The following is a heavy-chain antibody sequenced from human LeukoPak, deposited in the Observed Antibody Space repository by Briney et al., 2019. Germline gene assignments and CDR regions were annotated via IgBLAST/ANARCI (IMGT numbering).Heavy chain of an antibody. Sequence: GGSLRLSCAASGFTFSNYAMSWVRQAPGKGLEWVSAISGSGGGTYYADSVKGRFTISRDNSKNTLYLQMNSLSAEDTAVYYCAKSTTYGSGSYSYYFDYWGQGTLVTVSS. CDR1: GFTFSNYA. V-gene: IGHV3-23*01. CDR2: ISGSGGGT. CDR3: AKSTTYGSGSYSYYFDY. D-gene: IGHD3-10*01. J-gene: IGHJ4*02.